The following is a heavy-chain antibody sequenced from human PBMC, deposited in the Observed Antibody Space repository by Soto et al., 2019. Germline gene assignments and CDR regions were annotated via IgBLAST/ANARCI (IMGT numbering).Heavy chain of an antibody. CDR2: ISSSSSTI. V-gene: IGHV3-48*02. J-gene: IGHJ6*02. Sequence: PGGSLRLSCAASGFTVSSYSMNWVRQAPGKGLEWVSYISSSSSTIYYADSVKGRFTISRDNAKNSLYLQMNSLRDEDTAVYYCARDRTTVTTFYASYYYGMDVWGQGTTVTVSS. CDR1: GFTVSSYS. CDR3: ARDRTTVTTFYASYYYGMDV. D-gene: IGHD4-17*01.